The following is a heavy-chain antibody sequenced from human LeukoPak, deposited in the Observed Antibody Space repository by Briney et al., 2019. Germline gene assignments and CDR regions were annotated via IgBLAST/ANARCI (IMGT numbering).Heavy chain of an antibody. CDR1: GDSVSRDTAG. CDR2: TYYRSKWYN. CDR3: ARDRGGSSWYYSDN. V-gene: IGHV6-1*01. D-gene: IGHD6-13*01. Sequence: SQTLSLTCAISGDSVSRDTAGWDWVRQSPSRGLEWLGRTYYRSKWYNDHAVSVKSRITTDPDTSKNQISLQLNSVTTEDPAVYYCARDRGGSSWYYSDNWGQGSLVTVSS. J-gene: IGHJ4*02.